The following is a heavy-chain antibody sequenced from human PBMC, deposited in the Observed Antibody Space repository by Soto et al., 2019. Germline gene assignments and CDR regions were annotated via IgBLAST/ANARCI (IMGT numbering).Heavy chain of an antibody. CDR3: ARDKGPSSPSPYYYYGMDV. CDR1: GGTFSSYA. J-gene: IGHJ6*02. Sequence: GASVKVSCKASGGTFSSYAISWVRQAPGQGLEWMGGIIPIFGTANYAQKFQGRVTITADESTSTAYMELSSLRSEDTAVYYCARDKGPSSPSPYYYYGMDVWGQGTTVTVSS. CDR2: IIPIFGTA. V-gene: IGHV1-69*13. D-gene: IGHD6-6*01.